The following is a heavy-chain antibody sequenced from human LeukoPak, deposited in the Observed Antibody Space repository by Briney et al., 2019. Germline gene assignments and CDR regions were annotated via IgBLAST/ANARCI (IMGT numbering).Heavy chain of an antibody. J-gene: IGHJ4*02. CDR3: ARDQEFGDDSSGYYFSY. Sequence: ASVKVSCKASGYTFTSYYMHWVRQAPGQGLEWMGIINPSGGSTSYAQKFQGRVTMTRDASTSTVYMELSSLRSEDTAVYYCARDQEFGDDSSGYYFSYWGQGTLVTVSS. CDR2: INPSGGST. V-gene: IGHV1-46*01. D-gene: IGHD3-22*01. CDR1: GYTFTSYY.